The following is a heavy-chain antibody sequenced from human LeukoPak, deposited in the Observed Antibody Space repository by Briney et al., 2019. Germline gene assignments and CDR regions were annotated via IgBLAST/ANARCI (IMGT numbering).Heavy chain of an antibody. D-gene: IGHD4-17*01. Sequence: PGGSLRLSCAASGFTFSIAWMSWVRQAPGKGLEWVGRIKSKTDGGTTDYAAPLKGRFTISRDDSKTTLYLQMNSLKIEGTAVYYCRVSPVVDGVDGSDYWGQGTLVTVSS. CDR2: IKSKTDGGTT. CDR1: GFTFSIAW. V-gene: IGHV3-15*01. J-gene: IGHJ4*02. CDR3: RVSPVVDGVDGSDY.